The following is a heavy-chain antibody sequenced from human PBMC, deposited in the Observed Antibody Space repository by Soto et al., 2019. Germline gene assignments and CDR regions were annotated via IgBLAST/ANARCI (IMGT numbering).Heavy chain of an antibody. V-gene: IGHV3-21*01. CDR3: ARDPAVPAAVT. Sequence: GGSLRLSCAASGFTFSSYSMNWIRQAPGKGLEWVSSISSSSSYIYYADSVKGRFTISRDNAKNSLYLQMNSLRAEDTAVYYCARDPAVPAAVTWGQGTMVSVSS. D-gene: IGHD2-2*01. CDR1: GFTFSSYS. J-gene: IGHJ5*02. CDR2: ISSSSSYI.